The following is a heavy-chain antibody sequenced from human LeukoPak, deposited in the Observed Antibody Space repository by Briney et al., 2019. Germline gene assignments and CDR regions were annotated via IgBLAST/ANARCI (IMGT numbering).Heavy chain of an antibody. D-gene: IGHD6-6*01. Sequence: GGSLRLSCAASRFTFSTYSMNWVHQAPGKGLEWVSYISSGSNTIYYADSVKGRFTISRDNAKNSLYLQMNSLRAEDTAVYYCAREYSSSSGRSSDYWGQGTLVTVSS. J-gene: IGHJ4*02. CDR3: AREYSSSSGRSSDY. CDR1: RFTFSTYS. CDR2: ISSGSNTI. V-gene: IGHV3-48*01.